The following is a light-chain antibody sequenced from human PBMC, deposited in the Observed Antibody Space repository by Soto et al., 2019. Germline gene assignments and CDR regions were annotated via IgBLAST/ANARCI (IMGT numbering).Light chain of an antibody. J-gene: IGKJ4*01. CDR2: WAS. V-gene: IGKV4-1*01. Sequence: IVMTQSPDSLAVSLGERATINCKSSQSLLYSSNNKNYLAWFQHKPGQPPKLLLYWASTRESGVPDRFSGSGSGTDFTLTISSLQAKDVAVYYCQQYYSNPELTFGGGTKVEIK. CDR3: QQYYSNPELT. CDR1: QSLLYSSNNKNY.